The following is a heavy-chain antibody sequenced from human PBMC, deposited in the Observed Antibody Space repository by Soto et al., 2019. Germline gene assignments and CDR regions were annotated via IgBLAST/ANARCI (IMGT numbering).Heavy chain of an antibody. CDR2: IYWNDDK. V-gene: IGHV2-5*01. J-gene: IGHJ6*02. Sequence: SGPTLVKPTQTLTLTCTFSGFSLSTSGVGVGWIRQPPGKALEWLALIYWNDDKRYSPSLKSRLTITKDTSKNQVVLTMTNMDPVDTATYYCALPPTRWTAAGTGHYYYYYGMDVWGQGTTVTVSS. CDR3: ALPPTRWTAAGTGHYYYYYGMDV. D-gene: IGHD6-13*01. CDR1: GFSLSTSGVG.